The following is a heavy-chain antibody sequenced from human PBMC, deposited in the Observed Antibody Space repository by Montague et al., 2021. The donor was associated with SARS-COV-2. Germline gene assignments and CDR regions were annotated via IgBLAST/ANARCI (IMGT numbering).Heavy chain of an antibody. D-gene: IGHD3-10*01. CDR3: SRGGGMIRGVVDF. CDR2: ISRSGDRT. J-gene: IGHJ4*02. CDR1: GFTFDDYG. V-gene: IGHV3-20*01. Sequence: SLRLSCAASGFTFDDYGMSWVRQVPGKGLQWVSGISRSGDRTAYGDSVKGRFTISRDNAKNSLYLQMNSLRVEDTAFYHCSRGGGMIRGVVDFWGQGILVSVSS.